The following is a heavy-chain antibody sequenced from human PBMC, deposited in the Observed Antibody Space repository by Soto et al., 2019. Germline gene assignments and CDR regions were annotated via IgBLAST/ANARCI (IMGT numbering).Heavy chain of an antibody. Sequence: GGSLRLSCAASGFALSSHGIHWVRQAPGKGLEWVAVIVDDSSNVYYAGSVKGRFTISRDNSKNSLYLQMNSLRDEDTAVYYCARVAITVGGAIPVTYGLDVWGQGTTVTVSS. CDR2: IVDDSSNV. CDR3: ARVAITVGGAIPVTYGLDV. J-gene: IGHJ6*02. V-gene: IGHV3-33*01. D-gene: IGHD3-16*02. CDR1: GFALSSHG.